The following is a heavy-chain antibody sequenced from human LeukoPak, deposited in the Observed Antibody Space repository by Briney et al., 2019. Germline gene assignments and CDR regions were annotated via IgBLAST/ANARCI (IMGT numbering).Heavy chain of an antibody. V-gene: IGHV4-39*07. D-gene: IGHD1-14*01. CDR1: GGSISSSSYY. CDR3: ARVSQPGGHPNWFDP. J-gene: IGHJ5*02. CDR2: IYYSGST. Sequence: SETLSLTCTVSGGSISSSSYYWGWIRQPPGKGLEWIGSIYYSGSTYYNPSLKSRVTISVDTSKNQFSLKLSSVTAADTAVYYCARVSQPGGHPNWFDPWGQGTLVTVSS.